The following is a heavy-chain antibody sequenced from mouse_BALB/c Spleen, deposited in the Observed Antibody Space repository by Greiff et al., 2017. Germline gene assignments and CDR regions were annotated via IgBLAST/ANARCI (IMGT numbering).Heavy chain of an antibody. CDR1: GFAFSSYD. CDR3: ARWDYEKSAY. D-gene: IGHD2-4*01. Sequence: EVHLVESGGGLVKPGGSLKLSCAASGFAFSSYDMSWVRQTPEKRLEWVAYISSGGGSTYYPDTVKGRFTISRDNAKNTLYLQMSSLKSEDTAMYYCARWDYEKSAYWGQGTLVTVSA. J-gene: IGHJ3*01. V-gene: IGHV5-12-1*01. CDR2: ISSGGGST.